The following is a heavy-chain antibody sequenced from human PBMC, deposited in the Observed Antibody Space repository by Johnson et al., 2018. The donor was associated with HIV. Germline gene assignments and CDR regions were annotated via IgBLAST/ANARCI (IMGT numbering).Heavy chain of an antibody. CDR2: IYSGGST. CDR1: GFTVSSNY. J-gene: IGHJ3*02. Sequence: EVQLVESGGGLVKPGGSLRLSCAASGFTVSSNYMSWVRQAPGKGLEWVSVIYSGGSTYYANSVKGRFTISRDNSKNTLYLQMNSLRAEDTAVYFCARDPLWDAFDIWGQGTMVTVSS. V-gene: IGHV3-66*01. CDR3: ARDPLWDAFDI.